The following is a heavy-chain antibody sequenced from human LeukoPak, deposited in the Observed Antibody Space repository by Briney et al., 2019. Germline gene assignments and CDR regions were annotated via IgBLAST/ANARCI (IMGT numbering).Heavy chain of an antibody. CDR3: ARLPYCSGGSCKTNYYYYYMDV. J-gene: IGHJ6*03. D-gene: IGHD2-15*01. Sequence: GESLKISCKGSGYSFTSYWIGWVRQMPGKGLEWMGIIYPGDSDTRYSPSFQGQVTISADKSISTAYLQWSSLKASDTAMYYCARLPYCSGGSCKTNYYYYYMDVWGKGTTVTVSS. V-gene: IGHV5-51*01. CDR2: IYPGDSDT. CDR1: GYSFTSYW.